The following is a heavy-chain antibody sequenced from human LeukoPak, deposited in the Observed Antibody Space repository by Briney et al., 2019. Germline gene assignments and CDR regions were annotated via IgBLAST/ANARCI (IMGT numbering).Heavy chain of an antibody. Sequence: GGSLRLSCAASRFTFSSYEMNWVRQAPGKGLEWVSGISPGGGPTYYADSVKGRFTISRDDSKNTLYLQMKNLRAEDTAVYYCAKDGAWLRFDDWGQGILVTVSS. D-gene: IGHD5-12*01. V-gene: IGHV3-23*01. CDR1: RFTFSSYE. CDR2: ISPGGGPT. CDR3: AKDGAWLRFDD. J-gene: IGHJ4*02.